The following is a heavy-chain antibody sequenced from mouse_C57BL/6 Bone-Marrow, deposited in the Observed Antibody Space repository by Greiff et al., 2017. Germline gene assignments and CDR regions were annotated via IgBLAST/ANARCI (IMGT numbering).Heavy chain of an antibody. V-gene: IGHV1-69*01. Sequence: VQLQQPGAELVMPGASVKLSCKASGYTFTSYWMHWVKQRPGPGLEWIGEIDPSDSYTNYNQKFKGKSTLTVDKSSRTAYMQLSSLTSEDSAVYYCARFHYDYDGYYAMDYWGQGTSVTVSS. CDR3: ARFHYDYDGYYAMDY. CDR2: IDPSDSYT. D-gene: IGHD2-4*01. CDR1: GYTFTSYW. J-gene: IGHJ4*01.